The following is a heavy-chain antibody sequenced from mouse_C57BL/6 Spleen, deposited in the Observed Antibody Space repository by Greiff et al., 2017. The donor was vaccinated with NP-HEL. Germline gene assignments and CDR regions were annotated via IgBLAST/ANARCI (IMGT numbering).Heavy chain of an antibody. CDR1: GYTFTSYT. V-gene: IGHV1-4*01. D-gene: IGHD1-1*01. CDR3: YYGSSPYYAMDY. CDR2: INPSSGYT. J-gene: IGHJ4*01. Sequence: QVQLQQSGAELARPGASVKMSCKASGYTFTSYTMHWVKQRPGQGLEWIGYINPSSGYTKYNQKFKDKATLTADKSSSTAYMQLSSLTSEDSAVYYCYYGSSPYYAMDYWRQGTSVTVSS.